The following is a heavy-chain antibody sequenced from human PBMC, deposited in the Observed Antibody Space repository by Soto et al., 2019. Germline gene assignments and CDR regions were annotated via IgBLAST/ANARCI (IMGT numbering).Heavy chain of an antibody. CDR2: IIPIFGTA. J-gene: IGHJ4*02. Sequence: QVQLVQSGAEVKKPGSSVKVSCKASGGTFSSYAISWVRQAPGQGLEWMGGIIPIFGTANYAQKIKGRVTVSAEKSTSTAYMELSSLRSEDTAVYYCARSLTTVTTGFDYWGQGTLVTVAS. CDR3: ARSLTTVTTGFDY. CDR1: GGTFSSYA. V-gene: IGHV1-69*06. D-gene: IGHD4-17*01.